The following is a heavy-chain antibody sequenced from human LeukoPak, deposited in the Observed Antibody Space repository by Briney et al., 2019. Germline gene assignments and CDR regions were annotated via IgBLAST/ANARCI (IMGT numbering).Heavy chain of an antibody. CDR3: ATPSGLYYYGMDV. J-gene: IGHJ6*02. CDR1: GYTFTGYY. CDR2: INPNSGGT. Sequence: GASVKVSCKAPGYTFTGYYMHWVRQAPGQGLEWMGWINPNSGGTNYAQKFQGRVTMTRDTSISTAYMELSRLRSDDTAVYYCATPSGLYYYGMDVWGQGTTVTVSS. V-gene: IGHV1-2*02.